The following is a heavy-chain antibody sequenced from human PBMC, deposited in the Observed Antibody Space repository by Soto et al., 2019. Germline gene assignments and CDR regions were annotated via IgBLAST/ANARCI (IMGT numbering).Heavy chain of an antibody. Sequence: GGSLRLSCAASGFTVSNNYMSWVRQAPGKGLEWVSLISWDGGSTYYADSVKGRFTISRDNSKNSPYLQMNSLRAEDTALYYCAKSVKGSSWTYYYYYGMDVWGQGTTVTVSS. J-gene: IGHJ6*02. CDR1: GFTVSNNY. CDR2: ISWDGGST. D-gene: IGHD6-13*01. V-gene: IGHV3-43D*04. CDR3: AKSVKGSSWTYYYYYGMDV.